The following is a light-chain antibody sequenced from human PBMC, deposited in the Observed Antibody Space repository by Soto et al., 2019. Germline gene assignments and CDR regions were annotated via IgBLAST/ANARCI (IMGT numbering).Light chain of an antibody. J-gene: IGKJ5*01. Sequence: DIPMTQSPSSLSASVGDRVTITCQASQNINNYLNWYQQKPGRAPKLRIYDASNLEAVVPSRFMGSGSGTDFTFTIRRLQPEDIATYYCQQYENLPTFGQGTRLEIK. CDR1: QNINNY. CDR3: QQYENLPT. CDR2: DAS. V-gene: IGKV1-33*01.